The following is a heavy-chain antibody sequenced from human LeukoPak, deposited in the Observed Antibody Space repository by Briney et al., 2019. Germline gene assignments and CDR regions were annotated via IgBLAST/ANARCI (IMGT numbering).Heavy chain of an antibody. J-gene: IGHJ4*02. V-gene: IGHV4-39*01. Sequence: SETLPLTCTVSGVSISSSYSYWGWIRQPPGMGLEWIGSIYYTGNTYYNASLKSQVSISIDTSKNQFSLKLTSVTAADTAVYYCARQTGSGLFILPGGQGTLVTVSS. CDR2: IYYTGNT. CDR1: GVSISSSYSY. D-gene: IGHD3/OR15-3a*01. CDR3: ARQTGSGLFILP.